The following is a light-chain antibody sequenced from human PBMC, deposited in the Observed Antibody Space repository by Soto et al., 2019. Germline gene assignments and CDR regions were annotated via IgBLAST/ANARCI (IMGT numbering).Light chain of an antibody. V-gene: IGLV2-8*01. Sequence: QSALTQPPSASGSPGQSVTISCTGTSSDVGAYIYVSWYQQHPGKAPKLIIYEVNKRPSGVPDRFSGSKSGNTASLTVSGLQAEDEADYYCSSYAGSSNVFGTGTTVTVL. CDR1: SSDVGAYIY. CDR3: SSYAGSSNV. J-gene: IGLJ1*01. CDR2: EVN.